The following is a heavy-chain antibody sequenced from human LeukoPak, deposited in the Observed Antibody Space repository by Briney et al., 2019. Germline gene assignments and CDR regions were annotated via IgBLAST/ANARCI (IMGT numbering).Heavy chain of an antibody. CDR1: GYTFTHYY. V-gene: IGHV1-46*01. Sequence: GASVKVSCKASGYTFTHYYMHWVRQVPGQGLVWMGTINPSGGSTSYAQKFQGRVTMTRDTSTSTVYMELSSLRTENTAVFYCARAYTYGLNYWGQGTLVTVSS. D-gene: IGHD5-18*01. CDR3: ARAYTYGLNY. J-gene: IGHJ4*02. CDR2: INPSGGST.